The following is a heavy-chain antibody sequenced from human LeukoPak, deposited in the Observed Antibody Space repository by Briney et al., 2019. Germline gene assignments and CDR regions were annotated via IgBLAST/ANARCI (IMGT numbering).Heavy chain of an antibody. CDR1: GFTFSSYG. D-gene: IGHD3-22*01. J-gene: IGHJ4*02. Sequence: SLSLSCAASGFTFSSYGMNWVRQAPGKGLEWVAVISYDGSNKYYADSVKGRFTISRDNSKNTLFVQMSSLRAEDTAVYYCARGEYYSDTSSYFDYWGQGTLIIVSS. CDR2: ISYDGSNK. CDR3: ARGEYYSDTSSYFDY. V-gene: IGHV3-30*03.